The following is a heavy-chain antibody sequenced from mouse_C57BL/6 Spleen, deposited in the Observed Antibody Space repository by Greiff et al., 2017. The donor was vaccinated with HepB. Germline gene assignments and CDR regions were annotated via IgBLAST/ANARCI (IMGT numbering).Heavy chain of an antibody. Sequence: QVQLQQPGAELVKPGASVKMSCKASGYTFTSYWITWVKQRPGQGLEWIGDIYPGSGSTNYNEKFKSKATLTVDTSSSTAYMQLSSLTSEDSAVYYCASPGDYPYYAMDYWGQGTSVTVSS. V-gene: IGHV1-55*01. CDR1: GYTFTSYW. CDR3: ASPGDYPYYAMDY. J-gene: IGHJ4*01. CDR2: IYPGSGST. D-gene: IGHD5-5*01.